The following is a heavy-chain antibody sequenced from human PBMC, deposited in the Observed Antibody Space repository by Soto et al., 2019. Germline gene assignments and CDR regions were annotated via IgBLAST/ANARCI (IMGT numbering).Heavy chain of an antibody. D-gene: IGHD3-22*01. CDR2: IDPSDSYT. CDR3: ALVYYYDSSGYFLLPDY. V-gene: IGHV5-10-1*01. J-gene: IGHJ4*02. CDR1: GYSFTSYW. Sequence: GESLKISCKGSGYSFTSYWISWVRQMPGKGLEWMGRIDPSDSYTNYSPSFQGRFTISRDNARNTVYLQMNSLRAEDTAVYYCALVYYYDSSGYFLLPDYWGQGTLVTVSS.